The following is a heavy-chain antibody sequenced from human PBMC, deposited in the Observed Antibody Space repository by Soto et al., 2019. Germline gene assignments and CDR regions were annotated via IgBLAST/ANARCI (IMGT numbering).Heavy chain of an antibody. J-gene: IGHJ4*02. D-gene: IGHD3-10*01. Sequence: QVQLVESGGGVVQPGTSLRLSCAASGFTFSDYAMHWARQAPGKGLEWVAVISYDGASQYYADSVMGRFTISRDNSRNTLYLQLDNLRAVDTAVYYCVKMYDIKRIISPYYFDFWGQGTLVTVSS. CDR3: VKMYDIKRIISPYYFDF. CDR2: ISYDGASQ. V-gene: IGHV3-30-3*01. CDR1: GFTFSDYA.